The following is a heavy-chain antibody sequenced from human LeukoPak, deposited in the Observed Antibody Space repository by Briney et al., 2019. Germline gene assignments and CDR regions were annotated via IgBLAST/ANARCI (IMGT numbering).Heavy chain of an antibody. D-gene: IGHD3-10*01. V-gene: IGHV1-2*02. J-gene: IGHJ4*02. Sequence: ASVKFSCKSSGYTFTDYNLHWVRQAPGQGLEWMGWISPSSGGTNYPQTFQGRVTMTRDTSINTAYMELSRLRSDDTAVYYCVREYYRYDYWGQGTLVTVSS. CDR2: ISPSSGGT. CDR3: VREYYRYDY. CDR1: GYTFTDYN.